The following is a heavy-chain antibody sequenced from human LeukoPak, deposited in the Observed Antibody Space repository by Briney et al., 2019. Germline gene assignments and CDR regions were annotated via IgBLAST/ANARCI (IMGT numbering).Heavy chain of an antibody. Sequence: PGGSLRLSCAASGFTFSSYGMHWVRQAPGKGLEWVAVIWYDGSNKYYADSVKGRFTISRDNSKNTLYLQMNSLRAEDTAVYYCARGRYDSSGYFYGSYDYWGQGTLVTVSS. V-gene: IGHV3-33*01. J-gene: IGHJ4*02. CDR3: ARGRYDSSGYFYGSYDY. D-gene: IGHD3-22*01. CDR2: IWYDGSNK. CDR1: GFTFSSYG.